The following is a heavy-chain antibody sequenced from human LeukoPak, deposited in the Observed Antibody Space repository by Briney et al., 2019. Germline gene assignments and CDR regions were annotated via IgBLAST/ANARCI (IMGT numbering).Heavy chain of an antibody. CDR3: ARDPELLWFGELFDY. J-gene: IGHJ4*02. V-gene: IGHV1-18*01. CDR2: ISAYNGNT. CDR1: GYTFTSYG. Sequence: GASVKVSCKASGYTFTSYGISWVRQAPGQGLEWMGWISAYNGNTNYAQKLQGRVTMTTDTSTSTAHMELRSLRSDDTAVYYCARDPELLWFGELFDYWGQGTLVTVSS. D-gene: IGHD3-10*01.